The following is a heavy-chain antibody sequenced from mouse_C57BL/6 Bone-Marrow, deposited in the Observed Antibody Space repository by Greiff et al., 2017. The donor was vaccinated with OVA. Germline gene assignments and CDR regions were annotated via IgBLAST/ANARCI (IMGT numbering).Heavy chain of an antibody. CDR1: GYTFTSYD. Sequence: QVQLKQSGPELVKPGASVKLSCKASGYTFTSYDINWVKQRPGQGLEWIGRIYPRDGSTQYNEKFKGKATLTVDTSSSTADMELHSLTSEDSAVYFGARRWGDYYGSSLNFDYWGQGTTLTVSS. CDR2: IYPRDGST. CDR3: ARRWGDYYGSSLNFDY. J-gene: IGHJ2*01. D-gene: IGHD1-1*01. V-gene: IGHV1-85*01.